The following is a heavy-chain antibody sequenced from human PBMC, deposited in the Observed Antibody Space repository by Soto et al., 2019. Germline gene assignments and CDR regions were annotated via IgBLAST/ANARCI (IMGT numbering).Heavy chain of an antibody. CDR1: GGTFSSYA. J-gene: IGHJ4*02. CDR3: ARGGWDLAYCGXXXXXXXX. D-gene: IGHD2-21*01. V-gene: IGHV1-69*13. CDR2: SIPIFGTA. Sequence: SVKVSCKASGGTFSSYAISWVRQAPGQGLEWMGGSIPIFGTANYAQKFQGRVTITADESTSTAYMELSSLRSEDTAAYYCARGGWDLAYCGXXXXXXXXXGQGTLVTSPQ.